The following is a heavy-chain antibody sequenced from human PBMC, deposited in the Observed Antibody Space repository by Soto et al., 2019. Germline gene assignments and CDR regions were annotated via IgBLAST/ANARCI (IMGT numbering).Heavy chain of an antibody. J-gene: IGHJ5*02. CDR3: ARSPGYDFWSGYFSWFDP. D-gene: IGHD3-3*01. V-gene: IGHV1-18*01. Sequence: ASVKVSCKASGYTFTSYGISWVRQAPGQGLEWMGWISAYNGNTNYAQKLQGRVTMTTDTSTSTAYMELRSLRSDDTAVYYFARSPGYDFWSGYFSWFDPWGQGTLVTVSS. CDR2: ISAYNGNT. CDR1: GYTFTSYG.